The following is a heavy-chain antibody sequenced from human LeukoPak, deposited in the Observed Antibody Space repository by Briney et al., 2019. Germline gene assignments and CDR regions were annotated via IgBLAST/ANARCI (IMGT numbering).Heavy chain of an antibody. J-gene: IGHJ6*03. Sequence: GGSLRLSCAASGFTFSSYAMHWVRQAPGKGLEWVSVIYSGGSTYYADSVKGRFTISRDNAKDSVYLQMSSLRADDTAVYYCARVRGAGLQYYYMDVWGKGTTVTVSS. D-gene: IGHD1-26*01. CDR3: ARVRGAGLQYYYMDV. CDR2: IYSGGST. V-gene: IGHV3-53*01. CDR1: GFTFSSYA.